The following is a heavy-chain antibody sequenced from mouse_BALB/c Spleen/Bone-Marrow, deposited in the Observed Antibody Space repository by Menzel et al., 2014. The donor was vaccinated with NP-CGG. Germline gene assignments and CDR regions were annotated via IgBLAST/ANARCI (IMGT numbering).Heavy chain of an antibody. CDR1: GFSLTGYG. CDR2: IWGDGST. V-gene: IGHV2-6-7*01. D-gene: IGHD1-1*01. CDR3: AIEPTVVAVAWFAY. Sequence: VKLVESGPGLVAPSQSLSITCTVSGFSLTGYGANWVRQPPGKGLEWLGMIWGDGSTDYNSAFKPRLSISKDNSKRQVFLKMNSLQTDDTARYYCAIEPTVVAVAWFAYWGQGTLGTGTA. J-gene: IGHJ3*01.